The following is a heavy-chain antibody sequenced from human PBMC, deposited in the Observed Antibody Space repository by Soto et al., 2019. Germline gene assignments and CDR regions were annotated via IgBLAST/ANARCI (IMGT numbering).Heavy chain of an antibody. D-gene: IGHD2-15*01. Sequence: GGSLRLSCEASGFTFRKFDMHWVRQPTGKGLEWVSTIGISGDTYYAVSVKGRFTISRDNAKNSLSLRMNSLRAGDTALYFCARGQEVGAHFFDSWGQGTQVTVSS. J-gene: IGHJ4*02. V-gene: IGHV3-13*04. CDR2: IGISGDT. CDR3: ARGQEVGAHFFDS. CDR1: GFTFRKFD.